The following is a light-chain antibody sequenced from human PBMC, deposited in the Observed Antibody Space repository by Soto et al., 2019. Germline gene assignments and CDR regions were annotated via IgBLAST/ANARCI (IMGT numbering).Light chain of an antibody. V-gene: IGKV3-15*01. J-gene: IGKJ1*01. CDR2: GAS. Sequence: EIVMTQSPATLSVSPGERDTLSCRASQSVSSNLAWYQQKPGQAPRLLIYGASTRATGIPARFSGSGSGTEFTLTISSLQCEDFAVYYCQQYNNWPKTFGQGTKVEIK. CDR1: QSVSSN. CDR3: QQYNNWPKT.